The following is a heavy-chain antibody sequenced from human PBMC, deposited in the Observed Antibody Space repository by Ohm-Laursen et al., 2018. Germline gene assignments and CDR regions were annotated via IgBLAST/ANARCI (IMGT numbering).Heavy chain of an antibody. CDR2: IVVGSGNT. V-gene: IGHV1-58*01. D-gene: IGHD2-15*01. J-gene: IGHJ3*02. CDR1: GFTFTSSA. CDR3: AASSGQTTDDAFDI. Sequence: ASVKVSCNASGFTFTSSAVQWVRQARGQRLEWIGWIVVGSGNTNYAQKFQERVTITRDMSTSTAYMELSSLRSEDTAVYYCAASSGQTTDDAFDIWGQGTMVTVSS.